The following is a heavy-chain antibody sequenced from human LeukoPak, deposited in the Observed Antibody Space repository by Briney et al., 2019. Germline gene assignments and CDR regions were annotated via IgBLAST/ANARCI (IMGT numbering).Heavy chain of an antibody. D-gene: IGHD5-18*01. CDR1: GYTFTGYY. CDR2: INPNSGGT. V-gene: IGHV1-2*02. J-gene: IGHJ4*02. CDR3: ARATWIQLWLMDY. Sequence: ASVKVSCKASGYTFTGYYMHWVQQAPGQGLEWMGWINPNSGGTNYAQKFQGRVTMTRDTSISTAYMELSRLRSDDTAVYYCARATWIQLWLMDYWGQGTLVTVSS.